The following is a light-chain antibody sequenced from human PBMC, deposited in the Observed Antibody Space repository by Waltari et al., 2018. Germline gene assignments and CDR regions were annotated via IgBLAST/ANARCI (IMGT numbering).Light chain of an antibody. J-gene: IGLJ3*02. Sequence: QPVLTQPPSSSASPGESARLPYTLPSDFNVGDFIIYLYQQRPGSPPRFLLYYNSDSEKAQGSGVPSRFSGSKYASANAGILLISWRQSEDEADYYCMFWPSNVWVFGGGTKLTVL. V-gene: IGLV5-37*01. CDR1: SDFNVGDFI. CDR2: YNSDSEK. CDR3: MFWPSNVWV.